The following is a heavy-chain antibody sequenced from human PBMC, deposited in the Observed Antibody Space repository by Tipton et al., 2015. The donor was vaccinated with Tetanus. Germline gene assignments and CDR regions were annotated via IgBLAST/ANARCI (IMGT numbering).Heavy chain of an antibody. Sequence: TLSLTCAVYGGSFSGYYWSWIRQPPGKGLEWIGEINHSGSTNYNPSLKSRVTISVDTSKNQFSLKLSSVTAADTAVYYCARADVDIVLMVYAGGAPRADYWGQGTLVTVSS. CDR1: GGSFSGYY. CDR3: ARADVDIVLMVYAGGAPRADY. CDR2: INHSGST. J-gene: IGHJ4*02. V-gene: IGHV4-34*01. D-gene: IGHD2-8*01.